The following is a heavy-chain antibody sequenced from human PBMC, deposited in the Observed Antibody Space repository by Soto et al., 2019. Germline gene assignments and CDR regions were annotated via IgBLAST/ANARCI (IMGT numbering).Heavy chain of an antibody. CDR1: GFTFSNYA. CDR2: ISGDGGSR. CDR3: AGDYLRLNSLNSNYYSFGMDV. Sequence: EVQLLESGGGLVQPVGPLRLSCIASGFTFSNYALSWVRQTPGKGLEWVSTISGDGGSRNYADTVKGRFTISRENSNNTVSLQMDSLRAEDTAVYYCAGDYLRLNSLNSNYYSFGMDVWGQGTTVTVSS. D-gene: IGHD4-17*01. V-gene: IGHV3-23*01. J-gene: IGHJ6*02.